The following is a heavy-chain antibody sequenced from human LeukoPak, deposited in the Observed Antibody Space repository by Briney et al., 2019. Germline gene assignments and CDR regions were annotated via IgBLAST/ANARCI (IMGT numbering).Heavy chain of an antibody. D-gene: IGHD3-22*01. V-gene: IGHV1-2*02. J-gene: IGHJ4*02. CDR1: GYTFTGYY. CDR2: INPNSGGT. CDR3: ARVERVTMIVVAISYFDY. Sequence: ASVKVSCKASGYTFTGYYMHWVRQAPGQGLEWMGWINPNSGGTNYAQKFQGRVTMTRDTSISTAYMELSRLRSDDTAVYYCARVERVTMIVVAISYFDYWGQGTLVTVSS.